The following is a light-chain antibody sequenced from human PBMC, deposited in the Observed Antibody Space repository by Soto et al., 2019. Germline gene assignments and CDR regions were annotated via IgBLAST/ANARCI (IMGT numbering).Light chain of an antibody. CDR1: QTINSY. CDR2: AAS. CDR3: HHRGKWPRT. Sequence: DIQMTQSPSSLSASAGDRVTIICRARQTINSYLNWYQHKPGKAPKLLIYAASRLQSGVPSRFSGSGSGTDFTLTISSLEPEDFAVYYCHHRGKWPRTFGQGTELEIK. J-gene: IGKJ2*01. V-gene: IGKV1-39*01.